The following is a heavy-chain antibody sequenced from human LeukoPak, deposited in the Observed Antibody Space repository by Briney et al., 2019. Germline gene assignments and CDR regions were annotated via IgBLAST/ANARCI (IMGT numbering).Heavy chain of an antibody. V-gene: IGHV3-74*01. D-gene: IGHD2-2*01. CDR3: VRGVPVTPGIDY. CDR1: GFTFTNYC. CDR2: ICTDETTI. Sequence: GGSLRLSCAASGFTFTNYCMHWVRQPPGKGLVWVSQICTDETTIRYADSVKGRFTISRDNAKNTLYLQMSSLRVEDTAVYYCVRGVPVTPGIDYWGQGTLVTVSS. J-gene: IGHJ4*02.